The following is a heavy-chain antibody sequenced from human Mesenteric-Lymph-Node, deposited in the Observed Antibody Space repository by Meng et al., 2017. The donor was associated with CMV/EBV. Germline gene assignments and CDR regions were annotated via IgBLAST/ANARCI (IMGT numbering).Heavy chain of an antibody. J-gene: IGHJ4*02. CDR3: ARILDYRLLGNDY. Sequence: ASVKVSCKASGYTFTGYYMHWVRQAPGQGLEWMGWINPNSGGTNYAQKCQGRVTMTRDTSISTAYMELSRLRSDDTAVYYCARILDYRLLGNDYWGQGTLVTVSS. D-gene: IGHD3-22*01. CDR2: INPNSGGT. CDR1: GYTFTGYY. V-gene: IGHV1-2*02.